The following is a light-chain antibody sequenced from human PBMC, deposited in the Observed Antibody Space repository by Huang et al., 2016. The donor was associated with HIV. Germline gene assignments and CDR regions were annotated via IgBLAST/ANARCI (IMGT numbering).Light chain of an antibody. V-gene: IGKV3-15*01. CDR3: QQYNNWPRT. CDR1: QSVSNN. CDR2: SAS. J-gene: IGKJ1*01. Sequence: EIVMRQSPATLSASPGERATLSCTASQSVSNNLAWFQQKPGQAPRLLIYSASPMAASIPDTLHGSGSGTEFTLTISSLQSEDFAVYYCQQYNNWPRTFGQGTKVEIK.